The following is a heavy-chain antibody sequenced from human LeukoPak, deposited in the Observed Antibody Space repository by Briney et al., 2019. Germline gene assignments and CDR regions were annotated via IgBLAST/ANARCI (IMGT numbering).Heavy chain of an antibody. D-gene: IGHD2-2*01. Sequence: SETLSLTCTVSGGSISSYYWSWIRQPPGKGLEWIGYIHYSGSTNYNPSLKSRVTISVDTSKNQFSLKLSSVTAADTAVYYCARGGIVVVPTGVFDIWGQGTMVTVSS. CDR2: IHYSGST. CDR1: GGSISSYY. V-gene: IGHV4-59*01. J-gene: IGHJ3*02. CDR3: ARGGIVVVPTGVFDI.